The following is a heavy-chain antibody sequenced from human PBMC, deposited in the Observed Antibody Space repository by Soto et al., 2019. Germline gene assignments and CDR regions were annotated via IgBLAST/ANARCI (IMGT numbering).Heavy chain of an antibody. V-gene: IGHV3-30-3*01. CDR1: GFTFSSYA. J-gene: IGHJ3*02. D-gene: IGHD3-22*01. CDR3: ARDRCAYDSSCYPGSFDI. CDR2: ISYDGSNK. Sequence: QVQLVESGGGVVQPGRSLRLSCAASGFTFSSYAMHWVRQAPGKGLEWVAVISYDGSNKYYADSVKGRFTISRYHSKNALHMHMDCLRAEDKAFYYCARDRCAYDSSCYPGSFDIWGRVTMVTVSS.